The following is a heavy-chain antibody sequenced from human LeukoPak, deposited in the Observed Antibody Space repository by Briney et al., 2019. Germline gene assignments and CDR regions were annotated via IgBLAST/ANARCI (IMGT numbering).Heavy chain of an antibody. D-gene: IGHD3-16*01. CDR1: GFTFRNYC. Sequence: GGSLKLTCVASGFTFRNYCIYWVRQAPGKGLEWVTFIRYDGDNKYYADSVKGRFGGARDNSRNTVYVHIHTLRTEGTAIYYCAKASGAGEKYSYYMDVWGKGTTVTV. CDR3: AKASGAGEKYSYYMDV. CDR2: IRYDGDNK. J-gene: IGHJ6*03. V-gene: IGHV3-30*02.